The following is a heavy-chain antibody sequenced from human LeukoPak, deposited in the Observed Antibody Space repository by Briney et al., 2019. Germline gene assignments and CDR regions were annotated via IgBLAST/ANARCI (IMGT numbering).Heavy chain of an antibody. CDR2: IIPILGIA. CDR1: GGTFSSYA. CDR3: ATEAIVVVTARDYWYFDL. Sequence: SVKVSCKASGGTFSSYAISWVRQAPGQGLEWMGRIIPILGIANYAQKFQGRVTITADKSMSTAYMELSSLRSEDTAVYYCATEAIVVVTARDYWYFDLWGRGTLVTVSS. J-gene: IGHJ2*01. V-gene: IGHV1-69*04. D-gene: IGHD2-21*02.